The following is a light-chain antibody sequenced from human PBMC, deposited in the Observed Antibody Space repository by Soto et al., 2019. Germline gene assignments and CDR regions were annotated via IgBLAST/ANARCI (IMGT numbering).Light chain of an antibody. J-gene: IGKJ1*01. V-gene: IGKV3-15*01. CDR1: QSVRSS. CDR2: DAS. Sequence: EIVMTQSPGTLSVSPGERATLFCRASQSVRSSLAWYQQKPGQAPRLFIYDASTRATGIPARFTGSGSGTEFTLTISSLQSEDFAVYYWQQYNSWPETFGQGTKVEIK. CDR3: QQYNSWPET.